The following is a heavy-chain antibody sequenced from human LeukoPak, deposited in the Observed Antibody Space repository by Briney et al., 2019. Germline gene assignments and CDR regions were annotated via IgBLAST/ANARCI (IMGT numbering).Heavy chain of an antibody. V-gene: IGHV3-48*02. CDR3: VFSLVTDFDS. D-gene: IGHD2-21*02. CDR1: GFTFIIYG. J-gene: IGHJ4*02. CDR2: ISSGSSTI. Sequence: GSLRLSCAASGFTFIIYGMNWVRQAPGQGLEWISYISSGSSTIYYADSVKGRFTISRDNAKNSLYLQMNSLRDEDTAVYYCVFSLVTDFDSWGQGTLVTVSS.